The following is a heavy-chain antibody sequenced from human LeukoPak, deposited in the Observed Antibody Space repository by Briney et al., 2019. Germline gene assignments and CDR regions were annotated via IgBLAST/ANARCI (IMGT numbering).Heavy chain of an antibody. J-gene: IGHJ4*02. CDR1: GFTFDDYT. CDR3: AKGYSSGWYPFDY. D-gene: IGHD6-19*01. V-gene: IGHV3-43*01. CDR2: ITWDSGTT. Sequence: GGSLRLSCGASGFTFDDYTMHWVRQAPGKSLEWVSLITWDSGTTYYKDSVKGRFTISRDNSKNPLYLQMNSLRTEDTALYYYAKGYSSGWYPFDYWGQGTLVTVSS.